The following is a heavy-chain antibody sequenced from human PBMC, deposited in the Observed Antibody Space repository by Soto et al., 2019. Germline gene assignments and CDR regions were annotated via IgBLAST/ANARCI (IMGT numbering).Heavy chain of an antibody. Sequence: SVKVSCKASGGTFSSYAISWVRQAPGQGLEWMGGIIPIFGTANYAQKFQGRVTITADESTSTAYMELSSLRSEDTAVYYCARDRFHPDYYGSGSYYNGYYYYGMDVWGQGTTVTVSS. J-gene: IGHJ6*02. CDR3: ARDRFHPDYYGSGSYYNGYYYYGMDV. V-gene: IGHV1-69*13. CDR1: GGTFSSYA. CDR2: IIPIFGTA. D-gene: IGHD3-10*01.